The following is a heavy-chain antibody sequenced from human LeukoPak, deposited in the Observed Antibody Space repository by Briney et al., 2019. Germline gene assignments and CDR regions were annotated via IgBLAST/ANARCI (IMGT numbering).Heavy chain of an antibody. Sequence: GGSLRLSCTASGFTFGDYAMSWVRHAPGKGLEWVGFIRSKAYGGTTEYAASVKGRFTISRDDSKSIAYLQMNSLKTEDTAVYYCTRGYGGKNYYYYYMDVWGKGTTVTVPS. CDR1: GFTFGDYA. CDR3: TRGYGGKNYYYYYMDV. D-gene: IGHD4-23*01. J-gene: IGHJ6*03. CDR2: IRSKAYGGTT. V-gene: IGHV3-49*04.